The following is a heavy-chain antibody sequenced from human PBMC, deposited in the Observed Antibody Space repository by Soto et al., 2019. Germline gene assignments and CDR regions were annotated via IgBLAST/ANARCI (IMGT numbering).Heavy chain of an antibody. CDR1: GFTFGSYW. CDR3: ARAGYCGPGWYYYFDY. D-gene: IGHD6-19*01. CDR2: IKPDGSAT. V-gene: IGHV3-7*01. Sequence: ESGGGLVQPGGSLRLSCAVSGFTFGSYWMNWVRLIPGKGLEWVAYIKPDGSATYYVDSLKGRFTISRDNAKNTLDLQMNSLRVEDTSVYYCARAGYCGPGWYYYFDYWGQGTLVTVSS. J-gene: IGHJ4*02.